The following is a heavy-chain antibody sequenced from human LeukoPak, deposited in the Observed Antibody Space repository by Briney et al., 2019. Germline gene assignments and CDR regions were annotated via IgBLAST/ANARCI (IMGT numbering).Heavy chain of an antibody. CDR3: ARGLGSSGYYPYYFDY. Sequence: TGGSLRLSCAASGFTFSSYAMSWVRQPPGKGLEWIGEINHSGSTNYNPSLKSRVTISVDTSKNQFSLKLSSVTAADTAVYYCARGLGSSGYYPYYFDYWGQGTLVTVSS. D-gene: IGHD3-22*01. V-gene: IGHV4-34*01. CDR1: GFTFSSYA. J-gene: IGHJ4*02. CDR2: INHSGST.